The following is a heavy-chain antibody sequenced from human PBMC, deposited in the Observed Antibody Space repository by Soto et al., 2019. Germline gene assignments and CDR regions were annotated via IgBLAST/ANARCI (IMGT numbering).Heavy chain of an antibody. CDR1: GGSISSYY. Sequence: SETLSLTCTVSGGSISSYYWSWIRQPPGKGLEWIGYIYYSGSTNYNPSLKSRATISLDTSKNQFSLKLSSVSAADATVYYCTRGPSGDKVDYWGQGTLVTVSS. D-gene: IGHD7-27*01. CDR3: TRGPSGDKVDY. J-gene: IGHJ4*02. V-gene: IGHV4-59*08. CDR2: IYYSGST.